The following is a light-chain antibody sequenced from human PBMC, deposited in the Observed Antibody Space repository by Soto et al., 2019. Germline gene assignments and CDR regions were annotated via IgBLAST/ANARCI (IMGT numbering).Light chain of an antibody. V-gene: IGKV1-5*01. Sequence: DIQMSHSPSTLSASVLDRVTITFLSSQSISSWLTWYQQKPGKAPKLLIYDASSLESGVPSRFSGSGSGTDFTLTISSLEPEDFAVYYCQQRSDWPPITFGQGTRLEIK. CDR3: QQRSDWPPIT. CDR2: DAS. CDR1: QSISSW. J-gene: IGKJ5*01.